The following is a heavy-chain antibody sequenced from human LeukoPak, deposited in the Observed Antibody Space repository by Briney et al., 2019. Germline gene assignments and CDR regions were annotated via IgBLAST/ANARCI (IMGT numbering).Heavy chain of an antibody. CDR1: GFTFSIYS. D-gene: IGHD3-22*01. J-gene: IGHJ5*02. CDR3: ARDLGQYYDTSDNWFDP. V-gene: IGHV3-48*04. Sequence: GGSLRLSCAASGFTFSIYSMNWVRQAPGKGLEWVSYISSTSNTIYYADSVKGRLTISRDNAKNTLNLQMNSLRAEDTAVYYCARDLGQYYDTSDNWFDPWGQGTLVTVSS. CDR2: ISSTSNTI.